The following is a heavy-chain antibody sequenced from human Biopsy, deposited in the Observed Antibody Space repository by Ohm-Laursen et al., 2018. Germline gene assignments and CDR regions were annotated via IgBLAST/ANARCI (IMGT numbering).Heavy chain of an antibody. V-gene: IGHV1-58*02. D-gene: IGHD2-21*02. CDR1: GFTFNRSA. Sequence: SVKVFCKASGFTFNRSAMQWVRQARGQRLEWIGWIVVGGGNTNYAQKFQERVTITRDMSTSTAYMELSSLRSEDTAVYYCASRPNCGGDCSSGFDYWGQGTLVTVSS. CDR2: IVVGGGNT. CDR3: ASRPNCGGDCSSGFDY. J-gene: IGHJ4*02.